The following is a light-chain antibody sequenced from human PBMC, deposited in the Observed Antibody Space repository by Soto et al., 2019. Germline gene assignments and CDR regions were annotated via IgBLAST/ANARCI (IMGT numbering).Light chain of an antibody. Sequence: DIQMTQSPSTLSASMGDRVTITCRASQNIRSWLAWYQQKPGSAPKLLIYKASTLGNGVPSRFSGTGSGTEFTLTISSLQPDDFATYYCQQYNTYCVFGQGTKVDIK. V-gene: IGKV1-5*03. CDR1: QNIRSW. CDR2: KAS. CDR3: QQYNTYCV. J-gene: IGKJ1*01.